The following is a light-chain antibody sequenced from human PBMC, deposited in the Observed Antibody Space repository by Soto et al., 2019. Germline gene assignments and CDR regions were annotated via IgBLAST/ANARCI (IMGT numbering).Light chain of an antibody. CDR3: QQYGSSPFT. V-gene: IGKV3D-20*01. CDR2: DAS. J-gene: IGKJ4*01. CDR1: QNVSSRY. Sequence: EIVLTQSPATLSLSPGEGATLSCGATQNVSSRYLAWYQQKPGLAPRLLIYDASSRATGIPDRFSRSGSGTGFTLTIRILELEAFALYSCQQYGSSPFTFSGGTKVES.